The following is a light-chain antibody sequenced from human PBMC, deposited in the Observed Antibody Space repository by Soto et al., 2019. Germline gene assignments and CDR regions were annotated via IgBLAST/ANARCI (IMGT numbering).Light chain of an antibody. CDR1: QSISSW. V-gene: IGKV1-33*01. CDR3: QQYDNLPFT. CDR2: DAS. J-gene: IGKJ3*01. Sequence: DIQMTQNPSTLSASVGDRVTITCRASQSISSWLAWYQQKPGKAPKLLIYDASNLETGVPSRFSGSGSGTDFTFTISSLQPEDIATYYCQQYDNLPFTFGPGTKVEIK.